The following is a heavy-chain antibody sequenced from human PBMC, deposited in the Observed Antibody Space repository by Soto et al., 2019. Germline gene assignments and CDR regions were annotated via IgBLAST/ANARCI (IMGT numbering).Heavy chain of an antibody. Sequence: QVQLVESGGGVVQPGSSLRLSCAASGFTFSSYGMHWVRQAPGKGLEWVAVIWYDGSNKYYADSVKGRFTISRDNSKNTLYLQMNSLRAEDTAVYYCARALSVGHQLYVWGQGTTVTVSS. V-gene: IGHV3-33*01. CDR3: ARALSVGHQLYV. CDR1: GFTFSSYG. CDR2: IWYDGSNK. J-gene: IGHJ6*02. D-gene: IGHD6-13*01.